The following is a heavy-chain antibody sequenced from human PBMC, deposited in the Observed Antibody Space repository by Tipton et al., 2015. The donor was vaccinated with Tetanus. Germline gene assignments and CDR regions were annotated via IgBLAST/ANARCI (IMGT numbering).Heavy chain of an antibody. CDR2: VHPSGST. CDR3: ARGIDGCKTRNY. D-gene: IGHD5-24*01. J-gene: IGHJ4*02. V-gene: IGHV4-34*01. Sequence: LRLSCAVYGGSFSNYYWSWIRQLPGKGLEWIGEVHPSGSTSYNPSLESRVTISIDTSKNQFLLKLTSLTAADTSVYFCARGIDGCKTRNYWGQGTLVTVSS. CDR1: GGSFSNYY.